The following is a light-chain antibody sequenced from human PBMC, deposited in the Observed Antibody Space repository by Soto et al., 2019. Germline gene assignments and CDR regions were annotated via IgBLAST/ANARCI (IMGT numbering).Light chain of an antibody. Sequence: SYELTQAPSVSVAPGQTASITCGANNIGVRSVHWHQKKPGQAPVLVVYDDDARPSGIPGRFSGSNSGNTATLTITRVEAGAEADYYCQVWDDSRDQQVFGGGTQMTVL. V-gene: IGLV3-21*02. CDR3: QVWDDSRDQQV. J-gene: IGLJ7*01. CDR1: NIGVRS. CDR2: DDD.